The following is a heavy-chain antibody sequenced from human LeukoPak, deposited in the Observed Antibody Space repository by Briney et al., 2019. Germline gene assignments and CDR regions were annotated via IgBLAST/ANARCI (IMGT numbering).Heavy chain of an antibody. J-gene: IGHJ1*01. CDR1: GFTFRSSE. CDR2: ISGTGNTI. Sequence: GGSLRLSCATSGFTFRSSEMSWVRQAPGKGLEWVSYISGTGNTIYYTGSVKGRFTISRDNAKNSLYLQMNSLRAEDTAVYYCARDSYNGDYVPGYFQHWGQGTLVTVSS. D-gene: IGHD4-17*01. CDR3: ARDSYNGDYVPGYFQH. V-gene: IGHV3-48*03.